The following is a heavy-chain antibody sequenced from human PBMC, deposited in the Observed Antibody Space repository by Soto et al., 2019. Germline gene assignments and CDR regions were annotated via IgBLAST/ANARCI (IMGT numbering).Heavy chain of an antibody. V-gene: IGHV3-23*01. D-gene: IGHD5-12*01. CDR3: AKGRFGYCGYDLPPYYYYGMDV. Sequence: EVQLLESGGGLVQPGGSLRLSCAASGFTFSSYAMSWVRQAPGKGLEWVSAISGSGGSTYYADSVKGRFTISRDNSKNTLYLQMNSLRAEDTAVYYCAKGRFGYCGYDLPPYYYYGMDVWGQGTTVTVSS. CDR2: ISGSGGST. CDR1: GFTFSSYA. J-gene: IGHJ6*02.